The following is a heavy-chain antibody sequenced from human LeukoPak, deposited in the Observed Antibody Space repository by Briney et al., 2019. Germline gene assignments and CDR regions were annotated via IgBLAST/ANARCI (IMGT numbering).Heavy chain of an antibody. CDR3: ARGRRAAAAEYYFDY. D-gene: IGHD6-13*01. CDR2: ISSSSSYI. V-gene: IGHV3-21*01. J-gene: IGHJ4*02. Sequence: GGSLRLSCASSGFTFSNYAMSWVRQAPGKGLEWVSSISSSSSYIYYADSVKGRFTISRDNAKNSLYLQMNSLRAEDTAVYYCARGRRAAAAEYYFDYWGQGTLVTVSS. CDR1: GFTFSNYA.